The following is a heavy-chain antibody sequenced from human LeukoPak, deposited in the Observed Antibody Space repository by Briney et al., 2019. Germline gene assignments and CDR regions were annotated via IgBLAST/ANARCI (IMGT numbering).Heavy chain of an antibody. CDR3: AKDLSITRDYFDY. J-gene: IGHJ4*02. D-gene: IGHD2-2*01. V-gene: IGHV3-23*01. CDR2: ISGSGGST. CDR1: GFTFSSYA. Sequence: GASLRLSCAASGFTFSSYAMSWVRQAPGEGLEWVSAISGSGGSTYYADSVKGRFTISRDNSKNTLYLQMNSLRAEDTAVYYCAKDLSITRDYFDYWGQGTLVTVSS.